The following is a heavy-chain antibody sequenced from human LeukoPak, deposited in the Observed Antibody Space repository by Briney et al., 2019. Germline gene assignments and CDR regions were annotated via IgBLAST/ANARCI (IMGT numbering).Heavy chain of an antibody. CDR3: AKDVAPFRYCSSTSCTYHFDY. Sequence: GGSLRLXCAASGFTCSSYPMRWVRQAPGKGLEWVSVISGSGGSTYYADSVKGRFTISRDNSKNTLYLQMNSLRAEDTAVYYCAKDVAPFRYCSSTSCTYHFDYWGQGTLVTVSS. D-gene: IGHD2-2*01. V-gene: IGHV3-23*01. CDR1: GFTCSSYP. J-gene: IGHJ4*02. CDR2: ISGSGGST.